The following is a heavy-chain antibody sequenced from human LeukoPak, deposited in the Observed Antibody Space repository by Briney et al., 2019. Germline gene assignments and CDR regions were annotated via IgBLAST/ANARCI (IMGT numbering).Heavy chain of an antibody. CDR2: IYYSGST. V-gene: IGHV4-39*01. CDR3: ARLYYDVLTGYFYYFDY. Sequence: SETLSLTCTVSGGSISSSNYYWGWIRQPPGKGLECIGTIYYSGSTYYGPSLKSRLTISVDTSKNQFSLKLSSVTAADTAVYYCARLYYDVLTGYFYYFDYWGQGTLVTVSS. D-gene: IGHD3-9*01. CDR1: GGSISSSNYY. J-gene: IGHJ4*02.